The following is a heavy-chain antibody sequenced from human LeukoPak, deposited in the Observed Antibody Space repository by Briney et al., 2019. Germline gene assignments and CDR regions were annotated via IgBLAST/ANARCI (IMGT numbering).Heavy chain of an antibody. D-gene: IGHD6-6*01. CDR2: INPNSGGT. CDR1: GYTFTGYY. CDR3: AREYAARSWFDP. V-gene: IGHV1-2*02. J-gene: IGHJ5*02. Sequence: ASVKVSCKVSGYTFTGYYMHWVRQAPGQGLEWMGWINPNSGGTNYAQKFQGRVTMTRDTSISTAYMELSRLRSDDTAVYYCAREYAARSWFDPWGQGTLVTVSS.